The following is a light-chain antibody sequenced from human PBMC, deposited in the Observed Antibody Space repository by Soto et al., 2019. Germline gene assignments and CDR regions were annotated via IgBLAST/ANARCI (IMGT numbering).Light chain of an antibody. CDR3: AAWDDSLSGVL. CDR1: SSNIGSNY. J-gene: IGLJ2*01. CDR2: RNN. V-gene: IGLV1-47*01. Sequence: QSVLTQPPSASGTPGQRVTISCSGSSSNIGSNYVYWYQQVPGTAPKLLIYRNNQRPSGVPDRFSGSKSGTSDSLAISGLRSEDEADYYCAAWDDSLSGVLFGGGTKLTVL.